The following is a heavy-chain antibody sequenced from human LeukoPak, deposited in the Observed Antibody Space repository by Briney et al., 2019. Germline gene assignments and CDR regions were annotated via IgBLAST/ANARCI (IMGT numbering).Heavy chain of an antibody. D-gene: IGHD2-2*02. Sequence: PGGSLRLSCAASGFTVSSNYMSWVRQAPGKGLDRVSVIYSGGSTYYSDSVKGRFTISRDNSKNKLYLQMTSLRTDATAVYYCARARFPPCSSTSCYIYYGMDVWGPGKTVTASS. CDR1: GFTVSSNY. CDR3: ARARFPPCSSTSCYIYYGMDV. J-gene: IGHJ6*02. CDR2: IYSGGST. V-gene: IGHV3-53*01.